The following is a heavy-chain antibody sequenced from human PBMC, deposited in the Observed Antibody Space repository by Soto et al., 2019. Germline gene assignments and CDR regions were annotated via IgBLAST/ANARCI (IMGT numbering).Heavy chain of an antibody. V-gene: IGHV3-23*01. CDR3: FGTVVVAATYYFDY. CDR2: ISGSGGST. Sequence: GGSLRLSCAASGFTFSSYAMSWVRQAPGKGLEWVSAISGSGGSTYYADSVKGRFTISRDNSKNTLYLQMNSLRAEDTAVYYCFGTVVVAATYYFDYWGQGTLVTVSS. J-gene: IGHJ4*02. D-gene: IGHD2-15*01. CDR1: GFTFSSYA.